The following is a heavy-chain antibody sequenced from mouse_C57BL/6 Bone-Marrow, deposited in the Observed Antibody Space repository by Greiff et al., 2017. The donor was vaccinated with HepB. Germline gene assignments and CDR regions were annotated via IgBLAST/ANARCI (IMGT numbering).Heavy chain of an antibody. CDR1: GYTFTSYW. Sequence: QVQLQQPGAELVKPGASVKMSCKASGYTFTSYWITWVKQRPGQGLEWIGDIYPGSGSTNYNEKFKSKATLTVDTSSSTAYMQLSSLTSDDAAVYDCAIYDGYPWFAYWGQGTLVTVSA. CDR3: AIYDGYPWFAY. V-gene: IGHV1-55*01. J-gene: IGHJ3*01. D-gene: IGHD2-3*01. CDR2: IYPGSGST.